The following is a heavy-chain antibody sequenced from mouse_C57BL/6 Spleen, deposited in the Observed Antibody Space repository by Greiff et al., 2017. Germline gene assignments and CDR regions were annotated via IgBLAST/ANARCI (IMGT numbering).Heavy chain of an antibody. CDR3: ARIGTAQATWFAY. D-gene: IGHD3-2*02. CDR2: IHPNSGST. CDR1: GYTFTSYW. Sequence: VQLQQPGAELVKPGASVKLSCKASGYTFTSYWMPWVKQRPGQGLEWIGMIHPNSGSTNYNEKFKSKATLTVDKSSSTAYMQLSSLTAEDSAVYYCARIGTAQATWFAYWGQGTLVTVSA. V-gene: IGHV1-64*01. J-gene: IGHJ3*01.